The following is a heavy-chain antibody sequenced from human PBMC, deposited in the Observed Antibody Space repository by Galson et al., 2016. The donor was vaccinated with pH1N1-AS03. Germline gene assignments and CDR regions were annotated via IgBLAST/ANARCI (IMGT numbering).Heavy chain of an antibody. D-gene: IGHD4-23*01. CDR2: ISSRSSGK. Sequence: SLRLSCAASGFTFSAYSMNWFRQAPGKGLEWVSRISSRSSGKYYADSVTGRFTVSRDDAENSLYLQMNSLRVEDTAVYFCARDLRAVADPYWGQGTLVTVSS. CDR1: GFTFSAYS. J-gene: IGHJ4*02. V-gene: IGHV3-48*01. CDR3: ARDLRAVADPY.